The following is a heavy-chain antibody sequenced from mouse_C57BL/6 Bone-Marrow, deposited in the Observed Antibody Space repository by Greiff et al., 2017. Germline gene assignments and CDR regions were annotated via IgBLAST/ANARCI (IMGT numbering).Heavy chain of an antibody. CDR2: IDPANGNT. CDR1: GFNIKNTY. D-gene: IGHD1-1*01. J-gene: IGHJ1*03. CDR3: ARGYYYGSPHWYFDV. Sequence: DVQLVESVAELVRPGASVKLSCTASGFNIKNTYMHWVKQRPEQGLEWIGRIDPANGNTKYAPKFQGKATITADPSSNTAYLQLSSLTSEDTAIYYCARGYYYGSPHWYFDVWGTGTTVTVSS. V-gene: IGHV14-3*01.